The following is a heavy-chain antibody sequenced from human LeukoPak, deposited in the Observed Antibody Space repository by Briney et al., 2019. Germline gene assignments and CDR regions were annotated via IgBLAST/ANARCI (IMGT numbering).Heavy chain of an antibody. V-gene: IGHV1-24*01. Sequence: ASVKVFCKVSGYTLTELSMHWVRQAPGKGLEWMGGFDPEDGETIYAQKFQGRVTMTEDTSTDTAYMELSSLRSEDTAVYYCATTLNSYGDYSNWFDPWGQGTLVTVSS. J-gene: IGHJ5*02. D-gene: IGHD4-17*01. CDR3: ATTLNSYGDYSNWFDP. CDR1: GYTLTELS. CDR2: FDPEDGET.